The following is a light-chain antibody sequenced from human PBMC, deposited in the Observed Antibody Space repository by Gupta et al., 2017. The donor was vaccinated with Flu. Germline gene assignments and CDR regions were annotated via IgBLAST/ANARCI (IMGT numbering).Light chain of an antibody. V-gene: IGKV4-1*01. CDR1: QSVLYSSNNKNY. J-gene: IGKJ5*01. CDR3: QQYYSTPIT. CDR2: WAS. Sequence: DIVMTQSPDSLAVSLGERATINCKSSQSVLYSSNNKNYLAWYQQTPGQPPKVLIYWASTRESGVPDRFSGSGSGTDFTLTISSLQAEDVAVYYCQQYYSTPITFGQGTRLEIK.